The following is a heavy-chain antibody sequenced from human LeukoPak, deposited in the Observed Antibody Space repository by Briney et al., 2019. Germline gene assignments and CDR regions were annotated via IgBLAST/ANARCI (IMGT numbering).Heavy chain of an antibody. J-gene: IGHJ4*02. CDR3: AKDLYGWNYEYY. CDR2: ISGSGGST. Sequence: GGSLRLSCAASGFTFSSYAMSWVRQAPGKGLEWVSAISGSGGSTYYADSVKGRFTISRDNSKNTLHLQMNSLRAEDTAVYYCAKDLYGWNYEYYWGQGTLVTVSS. V-gene: IGHV3-23*01. D-gene: IGHD1-7*01. CDR1: GFTFSSYA.